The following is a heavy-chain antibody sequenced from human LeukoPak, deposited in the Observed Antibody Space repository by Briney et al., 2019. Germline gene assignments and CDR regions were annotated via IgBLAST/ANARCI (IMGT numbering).Heavy chain of an antibody. D-gene: IGHD6-6*01. J-gene: IGHJ4*02. CDR3: ARVPYEQLVLFDY. CDR1: GGTFSSYA. V-gene: IGHV1-18*01. Sequence: ASVKVSCKASGGTFSSYAISWVRQAPGQGLEWMGWISAYNGNTNYAQKLQGRVTMTTDTSTSTAYMELRSLRSDDTAVYYCARVPYEQLVLFDYWGQGTLVTVSS. CDR2: ISAYNGNT.